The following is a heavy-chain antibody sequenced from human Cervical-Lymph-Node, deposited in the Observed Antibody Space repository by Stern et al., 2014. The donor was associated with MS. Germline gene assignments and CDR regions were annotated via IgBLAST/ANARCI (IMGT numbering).Heavy chain of an antibody. CDR3: ARVVGYCSSTSCYSLDY. J-gene: IGHJ4*02. V-gene: IGHV4-61*01. CDR2: IYYSGST. D-gene: IGHD2-2*01. CDR1: GGSVSSGSYY. Sequence: QLQLQESGPGLVKPSETLSLTCTVSGGSVSSGSYYWSWIRQPPGKGLEWIGYIYYSGSTNYNPSLKSRVTISVDTSKNQFSLKLSSVTAADTAVYYCARVVGYCSSTSCYSLDYWGQGTLVTVSS.